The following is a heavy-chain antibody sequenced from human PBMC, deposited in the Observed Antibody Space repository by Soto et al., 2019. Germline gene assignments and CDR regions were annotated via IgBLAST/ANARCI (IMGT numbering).Heavy chain of an antibody. CDR2: LVVGSGNT. CDR3: AAVSYEAYYDSSGYYNDAFDL. J-gene: IGHJ3*01. D-gene: IGHD3-22*01. V-gene: IGHV1-58*01. Sequence: GASVKVSCKASGFTFTSSAVQWVRQARGQRLEWIGWLVVGSGNTNYAQKFQERVTITRDMSTSTAYMELSSLRSEDTALYYCAAVSYEAYYDSSGYYNDAFDLWGQGTMVTVS. CDR1: GFTFTSSA.